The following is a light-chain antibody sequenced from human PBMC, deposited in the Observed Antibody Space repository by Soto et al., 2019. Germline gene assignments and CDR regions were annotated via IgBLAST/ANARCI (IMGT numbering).Light chain of an antibody. CDR3: QQAAHFPLT. CDR2: GAS. V-gene: IGKV1-12*01. Sequence: DLQMTQSPSSVSASVGDRVTITCRASQEISNWLAWFQQKPGKGPKVLIYGASNLQSGVPSRFSGSVSGTDFTLTISSLQPEDFATYYCQQAAHFPLTFGGGTKVDI. CDR1: QEISNW. J-gene: IGKJ4*01.